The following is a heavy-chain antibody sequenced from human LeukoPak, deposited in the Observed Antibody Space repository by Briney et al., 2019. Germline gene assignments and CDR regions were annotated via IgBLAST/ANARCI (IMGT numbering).Heavy chain of an antibody. J-gene: IGHJ5*02. V-gene: IGHV3-74*01. CDR1: GFTFSSYW. D-gene: IGHD2-21*01. CDR2: INSDGSST. Sequence: GGTLRLYGAGSGFTFSSYWMEWDRHAQGKGLVWVTRINSDGSSTNYADSVKGRFTISRDNAKSTLYLQMNSLRAEDTAVYYCARVGNGDFTWFNPWGQGTLVSVSS. CDR3: ARVGNGDFTWFNP.